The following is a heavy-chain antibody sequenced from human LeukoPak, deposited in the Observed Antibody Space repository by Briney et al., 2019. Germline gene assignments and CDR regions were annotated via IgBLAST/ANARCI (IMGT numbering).Heavy chain of an antibody. V-gene: IGHV3-74*01. J-gene: IGHJ4*02. Sequence: GGSLRLSCAASGFTFTTYWMHWVRQAPGKGLVWVSHINSDGSITSYADSVKGRLTISRDNAKNTLYLQMNSLRAEDTAVYYCARGASGYSYGWGQGTLVTVSS. CDR1: GFTFTTYW. CDR3: ARGASGYSYG. CDR2: INSDGSIT. D-gene: IGHD5-18*01.